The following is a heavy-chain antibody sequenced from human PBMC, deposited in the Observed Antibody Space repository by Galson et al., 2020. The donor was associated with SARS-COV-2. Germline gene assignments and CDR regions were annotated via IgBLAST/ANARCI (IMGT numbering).Heavy chain of an antibody. Sequence: RESLRPSCPASRLTFSSYCMHWVRQAPSKGREWVAVIRNDGSKKYYKNSMKGRLTISRDNSKNTLYLQMYSRRDEDTAVYYCARGIRCSRSSDYVVYYYCGMDVWGQGTTVTVSS. CDR1: RLTFSSYC. J-gene: IGHJ6*02. CDR3: ARGIRCSRSSDYVVYYYCGMDV. D-gene: IGHD2-2*01. V-gene: IGHV3-33*01. CDR2: IRNDGSKK.